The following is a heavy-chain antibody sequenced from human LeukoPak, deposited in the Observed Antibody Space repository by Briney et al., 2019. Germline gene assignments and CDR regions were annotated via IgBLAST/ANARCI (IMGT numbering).Heavy chain of an antibody. CDR1: GYTFTSYD. J-gene: IGHJ6*02. V-gene: IGHV1-8*01. CDR3: ARADCSSTSCYRYYYYGMDV. Sequence: EASVKVSCKASGYTFTSYDINWVRQATGQGLKWMGWMNPNSGNTGYAQKFQGRVTMTRNTSISTAYMELSSLRSEDTAVYYCARADCSSTSCYRYYYYGMDVWGQGTTVTVSS. D-gene: IGHD2-2*01. CDR2: MNPNSGNT.